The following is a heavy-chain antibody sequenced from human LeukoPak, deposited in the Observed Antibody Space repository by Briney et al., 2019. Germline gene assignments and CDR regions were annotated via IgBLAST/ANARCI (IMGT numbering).Heavy chain of an antibody. CDR1: GYSINIGYS. J-gene: IGHJ3*02. D-gene: IGHD6-13*01. V-gene: IGHV4-38-2*02. CDR2: IYYSGST. Sequence: PSETLSLTCTVSGYSINIGYSWGWIRQPPGKGLEWIGSIYYSGSTYYDPSLKSRVTISVDTSKNQFSLKLSSVTAADTAVYYCARDIREVAAAAYYDAFDIWGQGTMVTVSS. CDR3: ARDIREVAAAAYYDAFDI.